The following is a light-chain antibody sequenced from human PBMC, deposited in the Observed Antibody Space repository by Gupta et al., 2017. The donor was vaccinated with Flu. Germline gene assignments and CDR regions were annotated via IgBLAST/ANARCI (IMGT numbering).Light chain of an antibody. CDR1: SSDVGRSDS. J-gene: IGLJ1*01. V-gene: IGLV2-14*03. CDR2: DVS. Sequence: QSALAQPAPVSGSLGQSTTIPCAGTSSDVGRSDSVSWYQQPPGKAPKLLIYDVSSRPSGISSRFSGSKSGNTASLTISGLEAEDETDYYCSSYTSVRTFYVFGTGTKVTVL. CDR3: SSYTSVRTFYV.